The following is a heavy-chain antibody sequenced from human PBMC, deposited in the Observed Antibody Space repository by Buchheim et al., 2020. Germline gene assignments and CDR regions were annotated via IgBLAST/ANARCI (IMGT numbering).Heavy chain of an antibody. CDR2: INTDGTDT. D-gene: IGHD3-10*01. V-gene: IGHV3-74*01. J-gene: IGHJ4*02. CDR1: GFTFSSYW. CDR3: ARGGTSGSLDY. Sequence: EVQLVDSGGGLVQPGGPLRLSCAASGFTFSSYWMHWVRQAPGKGPVWVSRINTDGTDTSYADSVKGRFTISRDNARYTRYLQMNSLEAEDTAVYFCARGGTSGSLDYWGQGTL.